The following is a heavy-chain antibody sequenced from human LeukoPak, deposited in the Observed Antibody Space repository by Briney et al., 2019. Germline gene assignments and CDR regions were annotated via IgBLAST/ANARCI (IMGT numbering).Heavy chain of an antibody. Sequence: GGSLRLSCAASGFTFSSYAMHWVRQAPGKGLEWVAVISYDGSNKYYADSVKGRFTISRDNSKNTLYLQMNSLRAEDTAVYYCARDRGYSYGPFDYWGQGTLITVSS. CDR1: GFTFSSYA. CDR3: ARDRGYSYGPFDY. J-gene: IGHJ4*02. D-gene: IGHD5-18*01. V-gene: IGHV3-30*04. CDR2: ISYDGSNK.